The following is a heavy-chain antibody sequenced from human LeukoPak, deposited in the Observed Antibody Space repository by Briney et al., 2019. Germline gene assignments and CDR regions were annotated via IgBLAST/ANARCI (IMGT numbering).Heavy chain of an antibody. V-gene: IGHV3-9*01. D-gene: IGHD3-16*02. J-gene: IGHJ4*02. CDR2: ISWNSASI. CDR3: AKGYDYVWGSYRSSFDF. Sequence: HPGGSLRLSCTASGFTFDDYAMHWVRQAPGKGLEWVSGISWNSASIEYADSVKGRFTISRDNAKNSLYLQMNSLRAEDTALYYCAKGYDYVWGSYRSSFDFWGQGTLVTVSS. CDR1: GFTFDDYA.